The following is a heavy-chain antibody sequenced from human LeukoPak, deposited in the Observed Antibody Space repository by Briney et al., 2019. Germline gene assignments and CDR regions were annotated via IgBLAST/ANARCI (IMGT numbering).Heavy chain of an antibody. D-gene: IGHD5-18*01. CDR3: AKDLGYSGYSYGNDY. CDR2: IKHDGSEKQDGSEK. Sequence: GGSLRLSCAASGFTFSQYWMSWVRQAPGKGLEWVANIKHDGSEKQDGSEKNYVDSVKGRFTISRDNSKNTPYLQMNSLRAEDTAVYYCAKDLGYSGYSYGNDYWGQGTLVTVSS. CDR1: GFTFSQYW. V-gene: IGHV3-7*01. J-gene: IGHJ4*02.